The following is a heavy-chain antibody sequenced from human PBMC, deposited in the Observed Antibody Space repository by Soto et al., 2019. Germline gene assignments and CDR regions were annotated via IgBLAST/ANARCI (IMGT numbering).Heavy chain of an antibody. D-gene: IGHD6-19*01. CDR2: IYGGGTT. V-gene: IGHV3-53*01. Sequence: EVQLVESGGGLIQPGGSLRLSCAASGFAVSSKYMTWVRQAPGKGLEWVSVIYGGGTTYYEDSVKGRFTISRDTSKNTLYLQMNSLRAEDPAVYYCVQTTGWPGFAFWGQGTLVTVSS. CDR1: GFAVSSKY. CDR3: VQTTGWPGFAF. J-gene: IGHJ4*02.